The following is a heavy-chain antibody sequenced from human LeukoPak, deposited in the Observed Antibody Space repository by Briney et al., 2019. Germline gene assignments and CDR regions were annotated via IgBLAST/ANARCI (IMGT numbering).Heavy chain of an antibody. CDR3: ARGAVVRGVYYMDV. D-gene: IGHD3-10*01. CDR1: GYTFTSYD. V-gene: IGHV1-8*03. CDR2: MNPNSGNT. J-gene: IGHJ6*03. Sequence: ASVKVSCKASGYTFTSYDINWVRQATGQGLEWMGWMNPNSGNTGYAQKFQGRVTITRNTSISTAYMELSSLRSEDTAVYYCARGAVVRGVYYMDVWGKGTTVTVSS.